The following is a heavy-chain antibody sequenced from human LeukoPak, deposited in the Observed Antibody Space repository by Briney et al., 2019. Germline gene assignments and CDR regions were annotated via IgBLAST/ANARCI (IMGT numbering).Heavy chain of an antibody. V-gene: IGHV3-30*02. CDR3: ARVTYHYGSGSPNYFDY. J-gene: IGHJ4*02. Sequence: GGSLRLSCAASGFTFSSHGMHWVRQAPGKGLEWVAFIRYDGSNKYYADSVKGRFTISRDNSKNTLYLQMNSLRAEDTAVYYCARVTYHYGSGSPNYFDYWGQGTLVTVSS. CDR2: IRYDGSNK. D-gene: IGHD3-10*01. CDR1: GFTFSSHG.